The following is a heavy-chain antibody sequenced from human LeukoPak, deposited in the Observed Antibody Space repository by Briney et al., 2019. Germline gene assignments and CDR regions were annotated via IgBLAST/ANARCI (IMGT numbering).Heavy chain of an antibody. D-gene: IGHD3-22*01. V-gene: IGHV4-39*01. Sequence: PSGTLSLTCTVSGGSISSSNYHWGWIRQPPGKGLEWIGNIYYSGSTYYNPSLKSRVIMSVDTSKNQFSLKLSPVTAADTAVYYCARLEIVGSGYYGGYYYYGMDVWGQGTTVTVSS. CDR1: GGSISSSNYH. J-gene: IGHJ6*02. CDR3: ARLEIVGSGYYGGYYYYGMDV. CDR2: IYYSGST.